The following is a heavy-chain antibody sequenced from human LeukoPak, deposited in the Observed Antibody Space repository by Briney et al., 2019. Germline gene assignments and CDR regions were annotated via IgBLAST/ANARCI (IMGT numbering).Heavy chain of an antibody. V-gene: IGHV6-1*01. Sequence: SQTLSLTCAISGDSASSHSAAWNWIRQSPSRGLEWLGRTYYRSKWIYDYSVSVKSRITINPDTSRNQFSLQLNSVTPEDTAVYYCARGGAGSFIYWGQGILVTVSS. CDR3: ARGGAGSFIY. J-gene: IGHJ4*02. D-gene: IGHD3-10*01. CDR2: TYYRSKWIY. CDR1: GDSASSHSAA.